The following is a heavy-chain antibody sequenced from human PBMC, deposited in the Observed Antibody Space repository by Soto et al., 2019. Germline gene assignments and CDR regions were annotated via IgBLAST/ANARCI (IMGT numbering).Heavy chain of an antibody. V-gene: IGHV3-21*01. CDR2: ISSSSSYI. CDR3: ASILIIGTTRGSYFDY. Sequence: GGSLRLSCAASGFTFSSYTRNWVRQAPGKGLEWVSSISSSSSYIYYADSVKGRFTISRDNAKNSLYLQMNGLRAEDTAVYYCASILIIGTTRGSYFDYWGQGTLVTVSS. J-gene: IGHJ4*02. CDR1: GFTFSSYT. D-gene: IGHD1-20*01.